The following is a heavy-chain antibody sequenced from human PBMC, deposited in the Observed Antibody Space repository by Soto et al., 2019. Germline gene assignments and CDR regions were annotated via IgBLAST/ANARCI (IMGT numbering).Heavy chain of an antibody. CDR1: GGSFSGYY. CDR3: ARGLRGVIVATVHNWFDP. Sequence: QVQLQQWGAGLLKPSETLSLTCAVYGGSFSGYYWSWIRQPPRKGLEWIGEINHSGGTNYNPSLKRRATISVDTSKNQFSLKLSSVTAADTAVYYCARGLRGVIVATVHNWFDPWGQGTLVTVSS. D-gene: IGHD5-12*01. J-gene: IGHJ5*02. CDR2: INHSGGT. V-gene: IGHV4-34*01.